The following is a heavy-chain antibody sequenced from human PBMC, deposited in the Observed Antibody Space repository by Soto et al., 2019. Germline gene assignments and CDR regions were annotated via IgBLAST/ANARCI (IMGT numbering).Heavy chain of an antibody. CDR1: GYTFTSYY. CDR2: INPSGGST. D-gene: IGHD6-19*01. V-gene: IGHV1-46*01. Sequence: QVQLVQSGAEVKKPGASVKVSCKASGYTFTSYYMHWVRQAPGQGLEWMGIINPSGGSTSYAQKFQGRVTMTRDTSASTVYMELSSLRSEDTAVYYCARVRGWENFDYWGQGTLVTVSS. CDR3: ARVRGWENFDY. J-gene: IGHJ4*02.